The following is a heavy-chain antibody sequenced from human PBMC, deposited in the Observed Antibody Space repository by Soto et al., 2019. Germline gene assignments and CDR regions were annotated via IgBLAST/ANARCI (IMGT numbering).Heavy chain of an antibody. CDR1: GFSFSNYA. CDR2: ISGSGSST. D-gene: IGHD3-16*01. V-gene: IGHV3-23*01. J-gene: IGHJ6*02. Sequence: EVQLLESGGGLVQPGGSLRLSCAASGFSFSNYAMSWDRQAPGKGLEWVSAISGSGSSTYYADSVKGRFTISRDNSKNMLHLQMNSLRAEDTAVYYCAKFRGGTYSYGMDVWGQGTTVTVSS. CDR3: AKFRGGTYSYGMDV.